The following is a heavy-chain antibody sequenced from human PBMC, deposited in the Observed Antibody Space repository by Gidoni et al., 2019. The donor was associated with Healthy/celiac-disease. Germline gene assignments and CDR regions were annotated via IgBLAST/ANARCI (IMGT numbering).Heavy chain of an antibody. V-gene: IGHV1-2*04. CDR3: ASEGRITGTRNYYYYYGMDV. J-gene: IGHJ6*02. CDR2: INPNSGGT. D-gene: IGHD1-7*01. CDR1: GYTFTGSY. Sequence: QVQLVQSGAEVKKPGASVKVSCKASGYTFTGSYITWVRQAPGQWLEWMGWINPNSGGTNYARKFQGWVTMTRDTSSRTAYMELSRLRSDDTAVYYCASEGRITGTRNYYYYYGMDVWGQGTTVTVSS.